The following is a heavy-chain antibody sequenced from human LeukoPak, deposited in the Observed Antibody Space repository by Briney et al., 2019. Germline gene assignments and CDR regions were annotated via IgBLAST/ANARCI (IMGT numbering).Heavy chain of an antibody. V-gene: IGHV5-51*01. CDR3: GMSGDRVPLQDNVFDV. D-gene: IGHD1-26*01. CDR1: GYSFTSYC. J-gene: IGHJ3*01. CDR2: IYPGDSGP. Sequence: GESLKISCKVSGYSFTSYCIGWVRQMPGKGLEWMGIIYPGDSGPTYSPSFQGQVTISVDKSINTAYLQWSSLQASDTAMYYCGMSGDRVPLQDNVFDVWGQGTMVTVST.